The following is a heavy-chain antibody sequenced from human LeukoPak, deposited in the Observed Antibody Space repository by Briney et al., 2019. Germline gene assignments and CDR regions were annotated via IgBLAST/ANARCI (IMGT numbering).Heavy chain of an antibody. CDR1: GFTFSSYA. J-gene: IGHJ6*02. CDR3: ARPRRPGHYYYGMDV. D-gene: IGHD6-6*01. Sequence: GGSLRLSCAASGFTFSSYAMSWVRQAPGKGLEWVSSISSSSSYIYYADSVKGRFTISRDNAKNSLYLQMNSLRAEDTAVYYCARPRRPGHYYYGMDVWGQGTTVTVSS. V-gene: IGHV3-21*01. CDR2: ISSSSSYI.